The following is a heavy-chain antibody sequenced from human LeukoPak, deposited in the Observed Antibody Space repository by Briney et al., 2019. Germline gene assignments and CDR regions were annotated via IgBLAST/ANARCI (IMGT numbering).Heavy chain of an antibody. D-gene: IGHD5-24*01. CDR2: ISTYNGNT. V-gene: IGHV1-18*04. CDR1: GYTFTSYG. J-gene: IGHJ6*04. CDR3: ARDHRRGSSGMDV. Sequence: ASVKVSFKASGYTFTSYGISWVRQAPGQGLEWMGWISTYNGNTNYAQKLQGRVTMTTDTSTSTAYMELRSLRSDDTAVYYCARDHRRGSSGMDVWGKGTTVTVSS.